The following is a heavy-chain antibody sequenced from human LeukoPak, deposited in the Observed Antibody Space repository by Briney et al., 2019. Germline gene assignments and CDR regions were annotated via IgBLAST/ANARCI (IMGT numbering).Heavy chain of an antibody. J-gene: IGHJ3*02. Sequence: PSETLSLTCTVSGGSISSYYWSWIRQPPGKGLEWIGYIYYSGSTNYNPSLKSRVTISVDTSKNQFSLKLSSVTAADTAVYYCARDLHDYVWGGYRQNDAFDIWGQGTMVTVSS. CDR1: GGSISSYY. CDR2: IYYSGST. CDR3: ARDLHDYVWGGYRQNDAFDI. D-gene: IGHD3-16*02. V-gene: IGHV4-59*01.